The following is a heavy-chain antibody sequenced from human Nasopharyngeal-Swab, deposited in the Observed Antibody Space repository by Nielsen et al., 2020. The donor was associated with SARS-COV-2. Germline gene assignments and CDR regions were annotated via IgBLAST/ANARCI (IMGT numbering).Heavy chain of an antibody. J-gene: IGHJ4*02. V-gene: IGHV3-73*01. CDR3: TRQAFDY. Sequence: WIRQPPGKGLEWVGRIRSKANSYATAYAASVKGRFTISRDDSKNTAYLQMNSLKTEDTAVYYCTRQAFDYWGQGTLVTVSS. CDR2: IRSKANSYAT.